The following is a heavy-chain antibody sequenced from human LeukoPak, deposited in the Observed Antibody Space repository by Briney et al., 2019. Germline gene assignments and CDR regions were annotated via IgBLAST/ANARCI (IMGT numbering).Heavy chain of an antibody. CDR2: INPNSGGT. CDR3: ARDWSSYYYGSGSYYRGWFDP. V-gene: IGHV1-2*02. CDR1: EYTFTGYY. D-gene: IGHD3-10*01. Sequence: GASVKVSCKASEYTFTGYYMHWVRQAPGQGLEWMGWINPNSGGTNYAQKFQGRVTMTRDTSISTAYMELSRLRSDDTAVYYCARDWSSYYYGSGSYYRGWFDPWGQGTLVTVSS. J-gene: IGHJ5*02.